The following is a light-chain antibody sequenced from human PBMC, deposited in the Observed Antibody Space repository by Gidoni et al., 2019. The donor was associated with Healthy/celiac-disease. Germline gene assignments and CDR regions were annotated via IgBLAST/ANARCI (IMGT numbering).Light chain of an antibody. CDR2: GKN. J-gene: IGLJ2*01. Sequence: SELTQDPAVSVALGQTVRITGQGDSLRSYYASWYQQKPGQAPVLVIYGKNNRPSGIPDRFSGSSSGNTASLTITGAQAEDEADYYCNSRDSSGNHQVFGGGTKLTVL. V-gene: IGLV3-19*01. CDR3: NSRDSSGNHQV. CDR1: SLRSYY.